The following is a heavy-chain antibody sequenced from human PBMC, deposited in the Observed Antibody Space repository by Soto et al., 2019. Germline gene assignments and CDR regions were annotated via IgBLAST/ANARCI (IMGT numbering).Heavy chain of an antibody. J-gene: IGHJ3*02. CDR2: GSWNSGSI. V-gene: IGHV3-9*01. CDR1: GFTFDDYA. CDR3: AKALGGTHAFDI. Sequence: PGGSLRLSCAASGFTFDDYAMHWVRQAPGKGLEWVSGGSWNSGSIGYSDSVKGRFTISRDKAKITLSLQMNGLRAEDTALYYCAKALGGTHAFDIWGLGTLVPVSS. D-gene: IGHD1-1*01.